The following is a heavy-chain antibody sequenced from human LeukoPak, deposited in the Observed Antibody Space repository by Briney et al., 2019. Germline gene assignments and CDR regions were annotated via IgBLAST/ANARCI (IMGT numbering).Heavy chain of an antibody. D-gene: IGHD2/OR15-2a*01. J-gene: IGHJ6*03. CDR2: ISAYNGNT. CDR3: AFSRYYLQGSYYYMDV. V-gene: IGHV1-18*01. CDR1: GYTFTSYG. Sequence: ASVKVSCKASGYTFTSYGISWVRQAPGQGLEWMGWISAYNGNTNYAQKLQGRVTMTTDTSTSTAYMELRSLRPDDTAVYYCAFSRYYLQGSYYYMDVWGKGTTVTVSS.